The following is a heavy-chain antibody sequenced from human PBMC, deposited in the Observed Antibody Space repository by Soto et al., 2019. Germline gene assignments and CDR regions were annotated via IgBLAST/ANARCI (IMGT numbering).Heavy chain of an antibody. CDR3: ARYNSYAIDY. CDR1: GTSISSYY. V-gene: IGHV4-59*01. J-gene: IGHJ4*02. D-gene: IGHD2-8*01. CDR2: IHYSGTT. Sequence: ETLSLTCTVSGTSISSYYWSWIRQPPGKGLEWIANIHYSGTTNYNPSLASRVTLSADTSKNQFSLKMTSVTAADRAMYFCARYNSYAIDYWGRGTLVTVSS.